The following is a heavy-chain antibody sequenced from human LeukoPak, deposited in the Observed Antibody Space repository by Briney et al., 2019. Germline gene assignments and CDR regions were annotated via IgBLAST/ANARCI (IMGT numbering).Heavy chain of an antibody. J-gene: IGHJ6*03. CDR2: IRQDESER. CDR3: ARLSAYYYGSYFYYYMDV. CDR1: GFSFSSYW. V-gene: IGHV3-7*01. D-gene: IGHD3-10*01. Sequence: GGSLRLSCEGSGFSFSSYWMTWVRQLPGKGPEWVANIRQDESERYFADSVKGRFTISRDNAKKSVYLHMSSLRAEDTALYYCARLSAYYYGSYFYYYMDVWGKGTTVTDSS.